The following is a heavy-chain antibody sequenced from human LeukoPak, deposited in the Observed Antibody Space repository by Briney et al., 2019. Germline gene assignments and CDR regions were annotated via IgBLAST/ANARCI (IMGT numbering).Heavy chain of an antibody. D-gene: IGHD6-6*01. Sequence: PGGSLRLSCAASGFTFSSFWMTWVRQAPGKGLEWVAVIWYDGSNKYYADSVKGRFTISRDNSKNTLYLQMNSLRAEDTAVYYCARDHSSSFDYWDQGTLVTVSS. CDR3: ARDHSSSFDY. J-gene: IGHJ4*02. CDR1: GFTFSSFW. V-gene: IGHV3-33*08. CDR2: IWYDGSNK.